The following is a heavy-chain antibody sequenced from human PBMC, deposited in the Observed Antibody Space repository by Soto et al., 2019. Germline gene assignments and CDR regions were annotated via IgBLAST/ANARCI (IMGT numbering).Heavy chain of an antibody. D-gene: IGHD2-8*02. CDR2: ILVGGST. CDR1: GFTCSSYD. J-gene: IGHJ3*02. CDR3: EKATATGGGAFDI. Sequence: GSLRLSCAASGFTCSSYDMSWVRQAPGKGLEWVSTILVGGSTHYPDSVKGRFTISRDNSKNTVFLQMNSLTAGDTAVYYCEKATATGGGAFDIRGQGTMVTVSS. V-gene: IGHV3-23*01.